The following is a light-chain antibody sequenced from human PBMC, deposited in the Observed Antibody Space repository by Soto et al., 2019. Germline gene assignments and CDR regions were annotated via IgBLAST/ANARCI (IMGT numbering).Light chain of an antibody. J-gene: IGLJ1*01. V-gene: IGLV2-14*01. CDR1: SSDVGGYNY. CDR2: DVS. CDR3: SSYTSSSTLSYV. Sequence: QSALTQPASVSGSPGQSITISCTGTSSDVGGYNYVSWYQQHPGEAPKLMIYDVSNRPSGVSNRFSGSKSGNTASLTISGLQAEDEAYYYCSSYTSSSTLSYVFGTGTKVTVL.